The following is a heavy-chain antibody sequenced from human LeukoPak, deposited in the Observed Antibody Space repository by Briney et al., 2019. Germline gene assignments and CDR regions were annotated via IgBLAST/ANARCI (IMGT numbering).Heavy chain of an antibody. Sequence: GGSLRLSCAASGFTFSNYAMTWVRQAPGKGLEWVSAIGSSGVGTYYADSVKGQFTISRDNSRYTLFLQMNSLRAEDTAVYYCAKGNPLVRYGMDVWGQGTTVTVSS. CDR1: GFTFSNYA. D-gene: IGHD3-10*01. V-gene: IGHV3-23*01. CDR2: IGSSGVGT. CDR3: AKGNPLVRYGMDV. J-gene: IGHJ6*02.